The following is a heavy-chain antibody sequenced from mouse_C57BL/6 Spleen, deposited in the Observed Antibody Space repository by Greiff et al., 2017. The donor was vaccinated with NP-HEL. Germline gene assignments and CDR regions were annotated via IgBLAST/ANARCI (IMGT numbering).Heavy chain of an antibody. CDR1: GYSFTGYY. CDR3: ARGSYCYGSSYAMDY. CDR2: INPSTGGT. Sequence: VQLQQSGPELVKPGASVKISCKASGYSFTGYYMNWVKQSPEKSLEWIGEINPSTGGTTYNQKFKAKATLTVDKSSSTAYMQLKSLTSEDSAVYYCARGSYCYGSSYAMDYWGQGTSVTVSS. J-gene: IGHJ4*01. V-gene: IGHV1-42*01. D-gene: IGHD1-1*01.